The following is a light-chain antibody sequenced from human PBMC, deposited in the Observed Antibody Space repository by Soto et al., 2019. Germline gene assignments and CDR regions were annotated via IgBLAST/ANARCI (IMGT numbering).Light chain of an antibody. V-gene: IGLV2-14*01. CDR2: EVS. CDR1: SSDVGAYNY. J-gene: IGLJ3*02. Sequence: QSALTQPASVSGSPGQSITISCTGTSSDVGAYNYVSWYQQHPGKAPKLMIYEVSNRPSGVSNRFPGSKSGNTASLTISGLQAEDEADYYCSSFTSINTWVFGGGTQLTVL. CDR3: SSFTSINTWV.